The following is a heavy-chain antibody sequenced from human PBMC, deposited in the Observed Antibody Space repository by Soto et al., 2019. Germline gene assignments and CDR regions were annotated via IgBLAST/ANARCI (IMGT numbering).Heavy chain of an antibody. CDR3: AKGAPFLAITYFDY. J-gene: IGHJ4*02. CDR2: ISWNSGSI. V-gene: IGHV3-9*01. CDR1: GFTFDDYA. D-gene: IGHD2-2*01. Sequence: GGSLRLSCAASGFTFDDYAMHWVRQAPGKGLEWVSGISWNSGSIGYADSVKGRFTISRDNAKNSLYLQMNSLRAEDTALYYCAKGAPFLAITYFDYWGQGTLVTVSS.